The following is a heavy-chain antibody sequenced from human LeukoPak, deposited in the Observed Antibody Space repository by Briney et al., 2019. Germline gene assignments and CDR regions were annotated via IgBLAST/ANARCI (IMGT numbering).Heavy chain of an antibody. V-gene: IGHV3-21*01. CDR1: GFTFSSYS. CDR3: ARDGSSSAPPPFDY. Sequence: GGSLRLSCAASGFTFSSYSMNWVRQAPGKGLEWVSSISSSSSYIYYADSVKGRFTISRDNAKNSLYLQMNSLRVEDTAVYYCARDGSSSAPPPFDYWGQGTLVTVSS. CDR2: ISSSSSYI. D-gene: IGHD6-6*01. J-gene: IGHJ4*02.